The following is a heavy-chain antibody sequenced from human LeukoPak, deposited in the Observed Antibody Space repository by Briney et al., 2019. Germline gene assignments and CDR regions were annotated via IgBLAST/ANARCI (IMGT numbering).Heavy chain of an antibody. CDR1: GGSTSIGSYY. V-gene: IGHV4-61*02. J-gene: IGHJ6*02. Sequence: TLSLTCTLSGGSTSIGSYYWSWTRQPAGKGLEWFGRIYASGTTNNNPSLKSRVTISVDTSKNQFSLKLSSVTAADTAVYYCARDLNAAVAGTPGPFPYGMDVWGQGTTVTVSS. CDR2: IYASGTT. CDR3: ARDLNAAVAGTPGPFPYGMDV. D-gene: IGHD6-19*01.